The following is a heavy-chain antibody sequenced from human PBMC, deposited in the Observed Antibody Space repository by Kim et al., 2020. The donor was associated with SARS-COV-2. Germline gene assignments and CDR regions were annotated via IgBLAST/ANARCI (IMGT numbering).Heavy chain of an antibody. J-gene: IGHJ1*01. CDR2: IIPIFGTA. Sequence: SVKVSCKASGGTFSSYAISWVRQAPGQGLEWMGGIIPIFGTANYAQKFQGRVTITADGSTSTAYMELSSLRSEDTAVYHCAGAEGLLTQYFQHWGQGTLVTVSS. CDR1: GGTFSSYA. D-gene: IGHD2-15*01. CDR3: AGAEGLLTQYFQH. V-gene: IGHV1-69*13.